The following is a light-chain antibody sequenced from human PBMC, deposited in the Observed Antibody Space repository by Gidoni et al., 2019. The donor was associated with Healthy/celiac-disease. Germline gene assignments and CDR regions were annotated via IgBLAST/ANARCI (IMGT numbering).Light chain of an antibody. V-gene: IGKV3-15*01. J-gene: IGKJ3*01. CDR3: QQYNNWPPLVT. CDR2: GAS. Sequence: EIVMTQSPATLSVSHGERATLSCRASQSVSSNLAWYQQKPGQAPRLLIYGASTRATGIPARFSGSGSGTEFTLTISSLQSEDFAVYYCQQYNNWPPLVTFGPGTKVDIK. CDR1: QSVSSN.